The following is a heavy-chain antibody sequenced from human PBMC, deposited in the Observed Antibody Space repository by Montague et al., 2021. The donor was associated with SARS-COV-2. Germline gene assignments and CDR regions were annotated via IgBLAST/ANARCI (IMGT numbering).Heavy chain of an antibody. CDR3: ARDGGNYGAVDY. V-gene: IGHV3-11*01. D-gene: IGHD1-26*01. Sequence: SRRLSCAASGFTFSDYHMAWIRQAPGKGLEWISYIRSSGTFKYYADSVKGRFTISRDIAKNTLYLQMNSLRADDTAVYYCARDGGNYGAVDYWGQGTLVTVSS. CDR1: GFTFSDYH. CDR2: IRSSGTFK. J-gene: IGHJ4*02.